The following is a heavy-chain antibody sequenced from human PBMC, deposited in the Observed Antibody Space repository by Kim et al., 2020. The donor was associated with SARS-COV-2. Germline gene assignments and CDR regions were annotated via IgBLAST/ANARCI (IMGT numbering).Heavy chain of an antibody. D-gene: IGHD6-13*01. J-gene: IGHJ4*02. Sequence: DSVKGRFTISRDNAKNSLYLQMNSLRAEDTAVYYCARDPIAAAGSYYFDYWGQGTLVTVSS. V-gene: IGHV3-21*01. CDR3: ARDPIAAAGSYYFDY.